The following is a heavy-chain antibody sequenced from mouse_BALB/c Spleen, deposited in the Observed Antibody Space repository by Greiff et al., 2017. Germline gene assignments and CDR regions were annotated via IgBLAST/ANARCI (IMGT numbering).Heavy chain of an antibody. D-gene: IGHD2-2*01. CDR3: ARERGLQSRAFIEY. Sequence: VKVVESGPGLVAPSQSLSITCTVSGFSLTSYGVHWVRQPPGKGLEWLGVIWAGGSTNYNSALMSRLSISKDNSKSQVFLKMNSLQTDDTAMYYCARERGLQSRAFIEYWGEGTTLTVSP. J-gene: IGHJ2*01. CDR2: IWAGGST. V-gene: IGHV2-9*02. CDR1: GFSLTSYG.